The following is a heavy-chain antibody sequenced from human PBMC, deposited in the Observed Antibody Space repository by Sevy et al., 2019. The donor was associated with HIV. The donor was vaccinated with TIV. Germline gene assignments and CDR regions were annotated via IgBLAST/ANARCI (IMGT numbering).Heavy chain of an antibody. Sequence: SETLSLTCTVSGGSMSSGRYYWSWIRQPAGKGLEWIGRIYTSGSTNYNPSLKSRVTISVDTSKNQFSLKLSSVTAADTAVYYCAREHPLRGDYVYWGQGTLVTVSS. CDR1: GGSMSSGRYY. D-gene: IGHD4-17*01. CDR3: AREHPLRGDYVY. J-gene: IGHJ4*02. V-gene: IGHV4-61*02. CDR2: IYTSGST.